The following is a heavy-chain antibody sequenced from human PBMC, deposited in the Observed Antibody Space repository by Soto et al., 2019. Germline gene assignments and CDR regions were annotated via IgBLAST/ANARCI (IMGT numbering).Heavy chain of an antibody. J-gene: IGHJ6*02. CDR2: IYPGESNT. D-gene: IGHD3-22*01. Sequence: PGESLKISCKGSGYSFTSYWISWVRQMPGKGLERMGIIYPGESNTRYSPSFQGQVTISADKSIGTAYLQWSSLKASDTAMYYCVTYSSVYYYYTMDVWGQGTTVTVSS. CDR1: GYSFTSYW. CDR3: VTYSSVYYYYTMDV. V-gene: IGHV5-51*01.